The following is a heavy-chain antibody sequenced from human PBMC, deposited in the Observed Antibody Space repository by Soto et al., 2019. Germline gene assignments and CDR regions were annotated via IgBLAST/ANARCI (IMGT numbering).Heavy chain of an antibody. V-gene: IGHV1-3*01. CDR3: ARDLLNCSSTSCYGSGAFYI. J-gene: IGHJ3*02. Sequence: QVQLVQSGAEVKKPGASVKVSCKASGYTFTSYAMHWVRQAPGQRLEWMGWINAGNGNTKYSQKFQGRVTITRDTSGGNGYKELSSLRSEGTAVYYCARDLLNCSSTSCYGSGAFYIWGQGKMVTVSS. CDR1: GYTFTSYA. CDR2: INAGNGNT. D-gene: IGHD2-2*01.